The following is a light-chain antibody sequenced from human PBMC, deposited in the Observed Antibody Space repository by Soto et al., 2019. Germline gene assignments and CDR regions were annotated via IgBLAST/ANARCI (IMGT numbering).Light chain of an antibody. CDR1: SSSIGTNF. Sequence: QSVLTQPPSASGTPGQSVSISCSGYSSSIGTNFVYWYQQLPGTAHKVLIHSNNQRPSGVPDRFSGSKSGTSASLAISGLRSEDEADYYCAAWDDNLSTYVFGSGTKLTVL. J-gene: IGLJ1*01. CDR2: SNN. V-gene: IGLV1-47*02. CDR3: AAWDDNLSTYV.